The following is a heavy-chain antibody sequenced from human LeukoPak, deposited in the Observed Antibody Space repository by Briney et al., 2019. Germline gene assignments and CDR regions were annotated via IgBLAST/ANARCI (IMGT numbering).Heavy chain of an antibody. J-gene: IGHJ4*02. CDR3: ARGPPNWGMVGY. CDR1: GYTFTSFD. D-gene: IGHD7-27*01. Sequence: ASVKVSCKASGYTFTSFDFDWVRQATGQGLEWMGWMKSNNGHTGYAQKFQGRVTMTRDTSISTAYMELSSLTFEDTAVYYCARGPPNWGMVGYWGQGTLVTVSS. V-gene: IGHV1-8*01. CDR2: MKSNNGHT.